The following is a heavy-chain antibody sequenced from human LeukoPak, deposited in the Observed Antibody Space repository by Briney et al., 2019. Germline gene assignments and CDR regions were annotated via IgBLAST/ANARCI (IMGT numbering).Heavy chain of an antibody. CDR1: GDSISGSNYF. Sequence: SETLSLTCTVSGDSISGSNYFWGWIRQPPGKGLEWIGNFYPSGSTYYNPSLKSRVTIAEDTSKNQFSLRLSSVTAADTAVYYCARVGSGVNLYYYWGQGTLVTVSS. CDR2: FYPSGST. J-gene: IGHJ4*02. V-gene: IGHV4-39*07. D-gene: IGHD4-23*01. CDR3: ARVGSGVNLYYY.